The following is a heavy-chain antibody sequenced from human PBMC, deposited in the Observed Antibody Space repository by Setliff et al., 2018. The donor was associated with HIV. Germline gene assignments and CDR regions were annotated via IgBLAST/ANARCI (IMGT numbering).Heavy chain of an antibody. D-gene: IGHD3-3*01. V-gene: IGHV4-34*01. J-gene: IGHJ5*02. CDR2: INHSGST. CDR3: ARGFTIFGVGFSADPTGNWFDP. Sequence: PSETLSLTCAVYGGSFSGYYWSWIRQPPGKGLEWIGEINHSGSTNYNPSLKSRVTILVDTSKTQFALKLASVTAADTAVYYCARGFTIFGVGFSADPTGNWFDPWGQGTLVTVSS. CDR1: GGSFSGYY.